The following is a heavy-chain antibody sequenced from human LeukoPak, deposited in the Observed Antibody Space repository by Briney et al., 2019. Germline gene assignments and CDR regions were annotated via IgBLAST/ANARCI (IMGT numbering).Heavy chain of an antibody. V-gene: IGHV3-74*01. J-gene: IGHJ4*02. CDR1: GFIFSRNW. CDR2: INSDGSIT. Sequence: QSGGSLRLSCAASGFIFSRNWMHWVRQAPGKGLVWVSRINSDGSITNYADSVKGRFTISRDNAKNTPYLQMSSLRAEDTAVYYCAKIDAYWGQGTLVTVSS. CDR3: AKIDAY.